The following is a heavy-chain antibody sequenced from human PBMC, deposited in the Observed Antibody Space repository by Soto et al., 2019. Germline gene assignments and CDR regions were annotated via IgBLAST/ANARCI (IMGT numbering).Heavy chain of an antibody. D-gene: IGHD6-19*01. CDR2: IYYSGST. V-gene: IGHV4-39*01. J-gene: IGHJ3*02. CDR3: ARGLGSSGWYSPWDAFDI. Sequence: SETLSLTCTVSGGSISSYYWGWTRQPPGKGLEWIGSIYYSGSTYYNPSLKSRVTISVDTSKNQFSLKLSSVTAADTAVYYCARGLGSSGWYSPWDAFDIWGQGTMVTVSS. CDR1: GGSISSYY.